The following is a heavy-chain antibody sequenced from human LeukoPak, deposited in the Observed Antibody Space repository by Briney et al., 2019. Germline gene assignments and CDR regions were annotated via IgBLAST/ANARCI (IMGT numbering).Heavy chain of an antibody. CDR1: GFSFSNFW. D-gene: IGHD1-1*01. CDR2: SNPDGTAA. CDR3: AKGSNFAFDN. J-gene: IGHJ4*02. V-gene: IGHV3-74*01. Sequence: GGSLRLSCAASGFSFSNFWMHWVRQAPGVGLVWVSQSNPDGTAALYADSVKGRFTISRDNAKNTLYLQMNTLRADDTAVYYCAKGSNFAFDNWGQGILVTVSS.